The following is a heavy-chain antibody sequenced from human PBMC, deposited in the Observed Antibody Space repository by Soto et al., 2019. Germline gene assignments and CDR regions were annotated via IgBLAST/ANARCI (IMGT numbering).Heavy chain of an antibody. Sequence: SVKVSCKASGGTFSSYAISWVRQAPGQGLEWMGGIIPIFGTANYAQKFQGRVTITADESTSTAYMELSSLRSEDTAVYYCARTVEPRAPFDYWGQGTLVTVSS. J-gene: IGHJ4*02. CDR3: ARTVEPRAPFDY. CDR2: IIPIFGTA. V-gene: IGHV1-69*13. CDR1: GGTFSSYA.